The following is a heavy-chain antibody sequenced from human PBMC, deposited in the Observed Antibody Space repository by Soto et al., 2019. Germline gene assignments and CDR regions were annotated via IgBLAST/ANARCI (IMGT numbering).Heavy chain of an antibody. D-gene: IGHD6-13*01. CDR1: GGSISSGGYY. Sequence: SETLSLTCTVSGGSISSGGYYWSWIRQHPGKGLEWIGYIYYSGSTYYNPSLKSRVTISVDTSKNQFPLKLSSVTAADTAVYYCARDRGSSLSYGMDVWGQGTTVTVSS. CDR2: IYYSGST. J-gene: IGHJ6*02. V-gene: IGHV4-31*03. CDR3: ARDRGSSLSYGMDV.